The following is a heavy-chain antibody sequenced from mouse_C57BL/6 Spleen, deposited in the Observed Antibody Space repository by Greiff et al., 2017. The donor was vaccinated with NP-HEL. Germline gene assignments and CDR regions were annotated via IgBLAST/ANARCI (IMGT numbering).Heavy chain of an antibody. Sequence: VKLMESGAELVKPGASVKMSCKASGYTFTSYWITWVKQRPGQGLEWIGDIYPGSGSTNYNEKFKSKATLTVDTSSSTAYMQLSSLTSEDSAVYYCARRGTVVVDYWGQGTTLTVSS. V-gene: IGHV1-55*01. CDR3: ARRGTVVVDY. D-gene: IGHD1-1*01. J-gene: IGHJ2*01. CDR2: IYPGSGST. CDR1: GYTFTSYW.